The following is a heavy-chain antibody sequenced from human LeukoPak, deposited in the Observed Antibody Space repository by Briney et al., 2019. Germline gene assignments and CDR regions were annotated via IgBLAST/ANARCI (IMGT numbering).Heavy chain of an antibody. D-gene: IGHD5-24*01. V-gene: IGHV3-23*01. CDR1: GFTFSSYA. J-gene: IGHJ4*02. CDR2: ISGSGGST. Sequence: GGSLRLSCAASGFTFSSYAMSWVRQAPGKGLEWVSAISGSGGSTYYADSVTGRFTISRDNSKNTLYLQMNSLRAEDTAVYYCAKDPDGNTPLSYFDYWGQGTLVTVSS. CDR3: AKDPDGNTPLSYFDY.